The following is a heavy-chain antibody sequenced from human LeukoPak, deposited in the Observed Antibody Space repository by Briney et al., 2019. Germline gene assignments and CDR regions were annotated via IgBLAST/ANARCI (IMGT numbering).Heavy chain of an antibody. CDR1: GFIFDDYT. V-gene: IGHV3-9*01. D-gene: IGHD3-9*01. Sequence: RPGGSLSLSCAASGFIFDDYTMHWVRQAPGKGLEWVSGISGNSGSTGYADAVKGRFTMSRDNAKNSLYLQMNSLRAEDTAVYYCAKDPYYDILTGSNYWGQGTLVTVSS. J-gene: IGHJ4*02. CDR3: AKDPYYDILTGSNY. CDR2: ISGNSGST.